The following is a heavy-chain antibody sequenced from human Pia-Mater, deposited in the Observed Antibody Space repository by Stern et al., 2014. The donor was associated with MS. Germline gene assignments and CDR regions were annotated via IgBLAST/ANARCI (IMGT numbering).Heavy chain of an antibody. CDR3: ARGGSRYFDY. CDR1: GFTFVGSW. CDR2: IKQDESEK. V-gene: IGHV3-7*01. D-gene: IGHD3-10*01. Sequence: EVQLLESGGGLVQPGGSLRLSCAASGFTFVGSWMSWVRQAPGKGLEWVATIKQDESEKYYVDSVKGRFTISRDNAKNSLYLQMNSLRAEDTAVYYCARGGSRYFDYWGQGTLVTVSS. J-gene: IGHJ4*02.